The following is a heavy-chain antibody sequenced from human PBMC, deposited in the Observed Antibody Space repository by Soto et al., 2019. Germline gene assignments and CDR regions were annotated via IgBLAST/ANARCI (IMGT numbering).Heavy chain of an antibody. J-gene: IGHJ4*02. Sequence: SVKVSCKACGGTFSSYAISWVGQAPGQGREWMGGIIPIFGTANYAQKFQGRVTITADKSTSTAYMELSSLRSEDTAVYYCARVIPNWNHLYYFAYWAQRTLVPVS. D-gene: IGHD1-20*01. CDR1: GGTFSSYA. V-gene: IGHV1-69*06. CDR2: IIPIFGTA. CDR3: ARVIPNWNHLYYFAY.